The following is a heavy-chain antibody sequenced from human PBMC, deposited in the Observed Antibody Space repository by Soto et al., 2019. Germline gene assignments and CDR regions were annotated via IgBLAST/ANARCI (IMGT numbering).Heavy chain of an antibody. CDR2: IIPIFGTA. V-gene: IGHV1-69*13. Sequence: VASVKVSCKASGGTFSSYAISWVRQAPGQGLEWMGGIIPIFGTANYAQKFQGRVTITADESTSTAYMELSSLRSEDTAVYYCASVVDEYRSSSRPYYFDYWGQGTLVTVYS. J-gene: IGHJ4*02. CDR1: GGTFSSYA. D-gene: IGHD6-6*01. CDR3: ASVVDEYRSSSRPYYFDY.